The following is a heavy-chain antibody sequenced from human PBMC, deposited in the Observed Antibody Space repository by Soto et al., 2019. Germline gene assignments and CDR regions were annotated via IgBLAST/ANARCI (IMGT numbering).Heavy chain of an antibody. J-gene: IGHJ4*02. D-gene: IGHD2-15*01. CDR3: AKDREDIVVVVAATGGFDY. V-gene: IGHV3-23*01. Sequence: PGGSLRLSCAASGFTFSSYAMSWVRQAPGKGLEWVSAISGSGGSTYYADSVKGRFTISRDNSKNTLYLQMNSQRAEDTAVYYCAKDREDIVVVVAATGGFDYWGQGTLVTVSS. CDR1: GFTFSSYA. CDR2: ISGSGGST.